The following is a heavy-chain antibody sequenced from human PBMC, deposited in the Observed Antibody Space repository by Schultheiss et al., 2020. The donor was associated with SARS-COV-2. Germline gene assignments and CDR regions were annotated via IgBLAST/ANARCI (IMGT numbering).Heavy chain of an antibody. CDR1: GGTFSSYA. V-gene: IGHV1-69*13. CDR3: ARDLIRDPYYYYGMDV. J-gene: IGHJ6*02. CDR2: IIPIFGTA. D-gene: IGHD5-24*01. Sequence: SVKVSCKASGGTFSSYAISWVRQAPGQGLEWMGGIIPIFGTANYAQKFQGRVTITADESTSTAYMVLSSLRSEDTALYYCARDLIRDPYYYYGMDVWGQGTTVTVSS.